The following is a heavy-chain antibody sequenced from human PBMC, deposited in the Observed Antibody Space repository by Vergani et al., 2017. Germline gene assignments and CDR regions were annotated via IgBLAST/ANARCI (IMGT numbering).Heavy chain of an antibody. CDR1: GYTFTSYY. V-gene: IGHV1-46*01. J-gene: IGHJ4*02. CDR2: INPSGGST. Sequence: QVQLVQSGAEVKKPGASVKVSCKASGYTFTSYYMHWVRQAPXQGLEWMGIINPSGGSTSYAQKFQGRVTMTRDTSTSTVYMELSSLRSEDTAVYYCARDSPYYYDSSGYGLGDYWGQGTLVTVSS. CDR3: ARDSPYYYDSSGYGLGDY. D-gene: IGHD3-22*01.